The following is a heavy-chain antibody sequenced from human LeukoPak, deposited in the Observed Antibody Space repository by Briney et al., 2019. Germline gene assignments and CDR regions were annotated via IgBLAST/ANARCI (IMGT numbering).Heavy chain of an antibody. Sequence: GGSLRLSCAASGFTFSSYAMSWVRQAPGKGLEWVSAISGSGGSTYYADSVKGRFTISRDNSKNTLYLQMNSLRAEDTAVYYCAKDLTKWELPPLFDYWGQGTLVTVSS. CDR1: GFTFSSYA. V-gene: IGHV3-23*01. D-gene: IGHD1-26*01. J-gene: IGHJ4*02. CDR2: ISGSGGST. CDR3: AKDLTKWELPPLFDY.